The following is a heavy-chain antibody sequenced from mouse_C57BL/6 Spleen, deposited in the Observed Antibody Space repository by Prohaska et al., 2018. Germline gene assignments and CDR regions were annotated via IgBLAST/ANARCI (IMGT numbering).Heavy chain of an antibody. CDR1: GFTFSDYG. J-gene: IGHJ4*01. V-gene: IGHV5-17*01. Sequence: EVQLVASGCGSLKSGGSLKLSCAASGFTFSDYGMHWVRPAPVKALEWVAYISIVSSTIYYADTVKGRFTITSDDAKNKLFLQRTSLRCEDTAMYCCAREDYDCYAMDYWGQGTAVTVSS. CDR2: ISIVSSTI. D-gene: IGHD2-4*01. CDR3: AREDYDCYAMDY.